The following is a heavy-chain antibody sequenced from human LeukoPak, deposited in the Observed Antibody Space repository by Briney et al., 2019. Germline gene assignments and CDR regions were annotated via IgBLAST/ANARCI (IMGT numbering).Heavy chain of an antibody. D-gene: IGHD3-3*01. CDR1: GFTFTSSG. J-gene: IGHJ5*02. V-gene: IGHV1-8*01. Sequence: ASVKVSCKTSGFTFTSSGITWVRQAPGQGLEWMGWMNPKSGNTGYAQKFQGRVTMTRNTSISTAYMALSSLTSEDPAVYYCARAPLLRFLEWLLPNWFDPWGEGTLVTVSS. CDR3: ARAPLLRFLEWLLPNWFDP. CDR2: MNPKSGNT.